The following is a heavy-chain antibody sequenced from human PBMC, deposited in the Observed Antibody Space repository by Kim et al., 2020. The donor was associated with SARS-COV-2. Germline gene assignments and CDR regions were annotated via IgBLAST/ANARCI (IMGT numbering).Heavy chain of an antibody. CDR2: INHSGST. V-gene: IGHV4-34*01. CDR3: ARGSWGYCSSTSCYTLGYYYYGMDV. J-gene: IGHJ6*02. D-gene: IGHD2-2*02. CDR1: GGSFSGYY. Sequence: SETLSLTCAVYGGSFSGYYWSWIRQPPGKGLEWIGEINHSGSTNYNPSLKSRVTISVDTSKNQFSLKLSSVTAADTAVYYCARGSWGYCSSTSCYTLGYYYYGMDVWGQGTTVTVSS.